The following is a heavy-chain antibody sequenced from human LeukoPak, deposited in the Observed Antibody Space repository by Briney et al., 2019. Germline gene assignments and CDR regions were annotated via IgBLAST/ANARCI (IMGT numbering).Heavy chain of an antibody. V-gene: IGHV3-53*01. Sequence: PGGSLRLPCAASGFTVSSNYMSWVRQAPGKGLEWVSVIYSGGSTYYADSVKGRFTISRDNSKNTLYLQMNSLRAEGTAVYYCARVVYDFWSGYYFDYWGQGTLVTVSS. J-gene: IGHJ4*02. D-gene: IGHD3-3*01. CDR2: IYSGGST. CDR3: ARVVYDFWSGYYFDY. CDR1: GFTVSSNY.